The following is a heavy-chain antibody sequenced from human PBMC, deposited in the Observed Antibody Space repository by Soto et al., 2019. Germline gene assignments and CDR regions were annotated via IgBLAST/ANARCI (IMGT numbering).Heavy chain of an antibody. V-gene: IGHV4-4*07. CDR1: GASISGFY. CDR2: IYATGTT. J-gene: IGHJ5*02. Sequence: LXLTRTVSGASISGFYWSWIRKSAGKGLEWIGRIYATGTTDYNPSLKSRVMMSVDTSKKQFSLKLRSVTAADTAVYYCVRDGTKTLRDWFDPWGQGISVTVPS. D-gene: IGHD1-1*01. CDR3: VRDGTKTLRDWFDP.